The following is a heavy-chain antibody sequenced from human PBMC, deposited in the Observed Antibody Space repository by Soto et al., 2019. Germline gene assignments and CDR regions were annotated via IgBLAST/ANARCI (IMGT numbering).Heavy chain of an antibody. D-gene: IGHD3-3*01. CDR1: GGTFRSYA. J-gene: IGHJ6*02. CDR2: IIPLFGTA. Sequence: QVQLVQSGAEVQKPGSSVNGSCKASGGTFRSYAISWVRQAPGQGLEWLGGIIPLFGTANYAQKFQGRVTITAHESTSTAYMELSSLRSEDTAVYYCARGGSTIFGVVISPPYGMDVWGQVTTVTVSS. V-gene: IGHV1-69*01. CDR3: ARGGSTIFGVVISPPYGMDV.